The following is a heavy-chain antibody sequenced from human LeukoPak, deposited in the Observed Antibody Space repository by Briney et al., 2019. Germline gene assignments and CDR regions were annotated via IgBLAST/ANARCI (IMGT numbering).Heavy chain of an antibody. Sequence: GGSLRLSCVASGFTFNSYWMSWVRQAPGKGLEWVANIKQDGSEKYYVDSVKGRFTISRDNAKNSLCLQMNSLRAEDTAVYYCARAEDVWGKGTTVTVSS. CDR2: IKQDGSEK. CDR1: GFTFNSYW. V-gene: IGHV3-7*01. CDR3: ARAEDV. J-gene: IGHJ6*04.